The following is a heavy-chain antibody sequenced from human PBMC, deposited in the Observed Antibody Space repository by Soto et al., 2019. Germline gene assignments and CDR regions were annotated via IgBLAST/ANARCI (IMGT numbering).Heavy chain of an antibody. V-gene: IGHV3-30*18. CDR1: GFTFSSYG. CDR2: ISYDGSNK. CDR3: AKRAVVTIDYYYYYGMDV. D-gene: IGHD2-15*01. J-gene: IGHJ6*02. Sequence: QVQLVESGGGVVQPGRSLRLSCAASGFTFSSYGMHWVRQAPGKGLEWVAVISYDGSNKYYADSVKGRFTISRDNCKDTRYLQMNSLRPEDTAVYYCAKRAVVTIDYYYYYGMDVWGQGTTVTVSS.